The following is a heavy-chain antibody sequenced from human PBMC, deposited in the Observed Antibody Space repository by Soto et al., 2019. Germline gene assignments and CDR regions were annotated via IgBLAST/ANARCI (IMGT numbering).Heavy chain of an antibody. J-gene: IGHJ6*02. CDR1: GGSISSSSYY. CDR3: ARDFGKGWQQLVPRYYYYGMDV. D-gene: IGHD6-13*01. Sequence: PSETLSLTCTVSGGSISSSSYYWGWIRQPPGKGLEWIGSIYYSGSTYYNPSLKSRVTISVDTSKNQFSLKLSSVTAADTAVYYCARDFGKGWQQLVPRYYYYGMDVWGQGATVTVSS. CDR2: IYYSGST. V-gene: IGHV4-39*02.